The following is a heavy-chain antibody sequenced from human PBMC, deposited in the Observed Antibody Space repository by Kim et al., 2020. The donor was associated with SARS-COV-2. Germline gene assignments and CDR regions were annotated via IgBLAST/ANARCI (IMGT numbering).Heavy chain of an antibody. J-gene: IGHJ5*02. V-gene: IGHV3-11*05. CDR3: ARVALGSSSWYWFDP. D-gene: IGHD6-13*01. Sequence: ADFVKGRFAISRDNAKNSLYLKMNSLRAEDTAVYYCARVALGSSSWYWFDPWGQGTLVTVSS.